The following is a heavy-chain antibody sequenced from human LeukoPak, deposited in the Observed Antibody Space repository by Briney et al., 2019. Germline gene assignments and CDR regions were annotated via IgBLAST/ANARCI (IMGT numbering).Heavy chain of an antibody. CDR3: AKEGDYYGSGSYHDAFNI. CDR2: IRYDGINK. D-gene: IGHD3-10*01. J-gene: IGHJ3*02. CDR1: GFTLSRHG. Sequence: GGSLRLSCAASGFTLSRHGMHRVRQAPGKGLEWVAFIRYDGINKYSADSVKGRFTISRDNFKNTLYLQMNSLRAEDTAVYYCAKEGDYYGSGSYHDAFNIWGQGTMVTVSS. V-gene: IGHV3-30*02.